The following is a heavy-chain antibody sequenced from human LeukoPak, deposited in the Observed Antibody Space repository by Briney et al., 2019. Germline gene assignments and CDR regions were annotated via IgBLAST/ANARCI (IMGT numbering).Heavy chain of an antibody. J-gene: IGHJ4*02. Sequence: GGSLRLSCSASGFTFGAYFMHWVRQAPGKGLQYVSSISSNEYDTYYADSVKGRFTISRDNSKNTLFLQMNNLRPEDTAVYYCVKDLNGTWSFDYWGQGTLVTVSS. CDR2: ISSNEYDT. CDR1: GFTFGAYF. V-gene: IGHV3-64D*06. D-gene: IGHD2-8*01. CDR3: VKDLNGTWSFDY.